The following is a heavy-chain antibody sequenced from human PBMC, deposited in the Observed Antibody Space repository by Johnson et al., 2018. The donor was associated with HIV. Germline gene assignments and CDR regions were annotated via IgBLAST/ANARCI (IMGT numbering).Heavy chain of an antibody. J-gene: IGHJ3*02. V-gene: IGHV3-30-3*01. CDR1: GFTFSRYA. CDR2: ISYDGSNT. CDR3: ARVPNDAFDI. Sequence: QVQLVESGGGVVQPGRSLRLSCAASGFTFSRYAMHWVRQAPGKGLEWVAVISYDGSNTYYADSGKGRFTISRDNSKNTLYLQMNSLRAEDTAVYYCARVPNDAFDIWGQGTMVTVSS.